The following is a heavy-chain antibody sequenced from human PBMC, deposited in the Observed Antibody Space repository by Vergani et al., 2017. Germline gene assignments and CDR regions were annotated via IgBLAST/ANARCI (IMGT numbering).Heavy chain of an antibody. CDR1: GGSISSYY. D-gene: IGHD6-13*01. Sequence: QVQLQESGPGLVKPSETLSLTCTVSGGSISSYYWSWIRQPPGKGLEWIGYIYYSGRTNYNPSLKSRVTISVDTSKNQFSLKLSSVTAADTAVYYCASHTYSSSWYYYYYYGMDVWGQGTTVTVSS. V-gene: IGHV4-59*08. CDR3: ASHTYSSSWYYYYYYGMDV. J-gene: IGHJ6*02. CDR2: IYYSGRT.